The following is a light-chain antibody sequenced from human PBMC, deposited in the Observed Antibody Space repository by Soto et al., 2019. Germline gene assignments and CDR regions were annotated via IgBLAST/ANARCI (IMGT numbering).Light chain of an antibody. V-gene: IGKV1-5*01. CDR2: DAS. CDR1: QSISGW. Sequence: DFQMTQSPSTLSASVGDRVTITCRASQSISGWLAWYQQKPGKAPKLLIYDASILERGVPSRFSGGESGTEFTLTISSLQPEDFATYYCQQYENLYSFGQGTKLELK. CDR3: QQYENLYS. J-gene: IGKJ2*03.